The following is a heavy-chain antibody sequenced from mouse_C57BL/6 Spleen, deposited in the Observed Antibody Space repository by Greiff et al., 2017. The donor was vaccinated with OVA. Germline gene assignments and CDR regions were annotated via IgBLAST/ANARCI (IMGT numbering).Heavy chain of an antibody. J-gene: IGHJ1*03. CDR1: GYTFTSYW. CDR2: IDPSDSYS. V-gene: IGHV1-69*01. Sequence: QVQLQQPGAELVMPGASVKLSCKASGYTFTSYWMHWVKQRPGQGLEWIGEIDPSDSYSNYNQKFKGKSTVTVDKSSSTAYKQLSSLTSEEAAVYYWARSYYYGSGLDVWGTGTTVTVSS. CDR3: ARSYYYGSGLDV. D-gene: IGHD1-1*01.